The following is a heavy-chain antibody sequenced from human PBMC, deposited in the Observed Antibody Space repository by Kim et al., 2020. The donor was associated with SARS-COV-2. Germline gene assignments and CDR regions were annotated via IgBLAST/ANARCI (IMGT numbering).Heavy chain of an antibody. V-gene: IGHV4-39*01. J-gene: IGHJ4*02. CDR1: DDSVASRSYY. CDR2: IFYSGTT. Sequence: SETLSLTCTVSDDSVASRSYYWGWIRQPPGKGLEWIGNIFYSGTTHYNPSLKSRLTISIDTKNQFSLNLRSVTAADTALYYCARRGYCRGGDCFTGGFDSWGQGTLVIVSS. D-gene: IGHD2-21*02. CDR3: ARRGYCRGGDCFTGGFDS.